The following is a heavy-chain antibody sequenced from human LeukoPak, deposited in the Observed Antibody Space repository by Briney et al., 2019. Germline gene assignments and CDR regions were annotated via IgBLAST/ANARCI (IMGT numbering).Heavy chain of an antibody. CDR2: IRYDGSRK. V-gene: IGHV3-30*02. Sequence: QPGGSLRLSCAASGFTFSSYGMHWVRQAPDKGLEWVAFIRYDGSRKYYADSVKGRFTISRDNSKNALYLQMNSLRAEDTAMYYCAKVSLNDAFDIWGQGTMVSVSS. CDR3: AKVSLNDAFDI. CDR1: GFTFSSYG. J-gene: IGHJ3*02.